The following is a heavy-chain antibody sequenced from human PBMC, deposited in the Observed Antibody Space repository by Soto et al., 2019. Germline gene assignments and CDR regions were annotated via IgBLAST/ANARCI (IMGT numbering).Heavy chain of an antibody. J-gene: IGHJ5*02. CDR2: IIPIFGTA. CDR1: GGTFSSYA. V-gene: IGHV1-69*13. D-gene: IGHD1-26*01. Sequence: SVKVSCKASGGTFSSYAISWVRQAPGQGLEWMGGIIPIFGTANYAQKFQGRVTITADESTSTAYMELSSLRSEDTAVYYCARDAIVGATHNWFDPWGQGTLVTVSS. CDR3: ARDAIVGATHNWFDP.